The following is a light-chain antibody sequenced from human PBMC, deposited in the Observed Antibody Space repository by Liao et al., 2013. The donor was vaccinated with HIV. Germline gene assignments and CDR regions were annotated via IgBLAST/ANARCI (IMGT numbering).Light chain of an antibody. Sequence: SYELTQPPSVSVAPGQTARIACGGNNIESKSVHWYQQRPGQAPVLVIYYDVDRPSGIPERFSGSNSGNAATLTISRVEAGDEADYYCQVWDSSSDSLVFGGGTKLTVL. CDR2: YDV. CDR1: NIESKS. CDR3: QVWDSSSDSLV. V-gene: IGLV3-21*01. J-gene: IGLJ3*02.